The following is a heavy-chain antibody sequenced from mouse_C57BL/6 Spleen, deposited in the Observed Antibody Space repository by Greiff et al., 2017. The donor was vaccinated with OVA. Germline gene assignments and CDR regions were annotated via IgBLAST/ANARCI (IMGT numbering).Heavy chain of an antibody. V-gene: IGHV1-82*01. CDR2: IYPGDGDT. CDR1: SYAFSSSW. J-gene: IGHJ2*01. Sequence: QVQLKESGPELVKPGASVKISCKASSYAFSSSWMNWVKQRPGKGLEWIGRIYPGDGDTNYNGKFKGKATLTADKSSSTAYMQLSSLTSEDSAVYFCARSLGQGYFDYWGQGTTLTVSS. CDR3: ARSLGQGYFDY. D-gene: IGHD3-3*01.